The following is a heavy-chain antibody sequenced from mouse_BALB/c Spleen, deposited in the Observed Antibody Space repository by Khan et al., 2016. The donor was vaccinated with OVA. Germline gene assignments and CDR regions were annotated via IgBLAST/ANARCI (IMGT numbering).Heavy chain of an antibody. CDR3: ARDRMDY. V-gene: IGHV1-7*01. CDR2: INPTSAYT. J-gene: IGHJ2*01. CDR1: GYTFTTYW. D-gene: IGHD2-14*01. Sequence: QVQLKQSGAELAKPGASVKMSCKASGYTFTTYWMHWVRQRPGQGLEWIGYINPTSAYTDYNQKFKDKATLTVDKSSSTAYMQLSSLTSEDSAVYYCARDRMDYWGQGTALTFSS.